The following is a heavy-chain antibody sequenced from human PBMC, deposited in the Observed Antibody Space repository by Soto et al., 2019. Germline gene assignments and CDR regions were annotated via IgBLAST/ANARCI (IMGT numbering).Heavy chain of an antibody. CDR3: VRPKGLVLAARVGAFDV. Sequence: PGESLKISCKASVYTFTSYWIGWVRQMPGKGLEWMGLIYPGDSDTRYSPSFQGQVTISADKSITTAYLQWNSLQASDTAMYYCVRPKGLVLAARVGAFDVWGQGTMVTVSS. CDR1: VYTFTSYW. J-gene: IGHJ3*01. CDR2: IYPGDSDT. D-gene: IGHD6-6*01. V-gene: IGHV5-51*01.